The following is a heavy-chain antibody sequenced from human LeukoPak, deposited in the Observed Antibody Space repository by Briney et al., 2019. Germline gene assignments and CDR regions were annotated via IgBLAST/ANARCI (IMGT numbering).Heavy chain of an antibody. Sequence: ASVKVSCKASGYTFTGYYMHWVRQAPGQGLEWMGWINPNSGGTNYAQKFQGRVTMTRDTSISTAYMELSSLRSDDTAVYYCARWVTMIVGHYGMDVWGQGTTVTVSS. CDR1: GYTFTGYY. J-gene: IGHJ6*02. D-gene: IGHD3-22*01. CDR3: ARWVTMIVGHYGMDV. CDR2: INPNSGGT. V-gene: IGHV1-2*02.